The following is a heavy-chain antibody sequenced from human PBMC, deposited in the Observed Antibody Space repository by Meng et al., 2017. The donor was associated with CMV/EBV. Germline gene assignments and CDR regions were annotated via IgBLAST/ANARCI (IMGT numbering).Heavy chain of an antibody. Sequence: SVNVSCKASGFTFTSSAMQWVRQARGQRLEWIGWIVVGSGNTNYAQKFQERVTITRDMSTSTAYMELSSLRSEDTAVYYCAAGGAKSSSWHYWGQGTLVTVSS. CDR2: IVVGSGNT. CDR3: AAGGAKSSSWHY. D-gene: IGHD6-13*01. J-gene: IGHJ4*02. CDR1: GFTFTSSA. V-gene: IGHV1-58*02.